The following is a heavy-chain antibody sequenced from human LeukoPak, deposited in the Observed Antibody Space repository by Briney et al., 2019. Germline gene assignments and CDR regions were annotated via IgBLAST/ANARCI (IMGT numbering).Heavy chain of an antibody. J-gene: IGHJ4*02. CDR1: GGSISSYY. CDR2: IYCSGST. V-gene: IGHV4-59*01. D-gene: IGHD3-9*01. CDR3: ARTYYDILTGFQFYYFDY. Sequence: SQTLSLTCTVSGGSISSYYWSWIRQPPGKGLEWIGYIYCSGSTNYNPSLKSRVTISVDTSKNQFSLKLSSVTAADTAVYYCARTYYDILTGFQFYYFDYWGQGTLVTVSS.